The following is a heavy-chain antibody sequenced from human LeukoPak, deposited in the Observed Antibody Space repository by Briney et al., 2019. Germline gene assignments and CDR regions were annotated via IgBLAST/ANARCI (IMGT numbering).Heavy chain of an antibody. J-gene: IGHJ4*02. CDR3: ARWEIVPAAPDY. Sequence: SVMVSCKASGYTFTGYYMHWVRQAPGQGLEWMGWIHPGSGETRYGQNFQGRVTLTRHTSINTAYMALSSLTSDATPVYYCARWEIVPAAPDYWGQGTLVTVSS. V-gene: IGHV1-2*02. CDR2: IHPGSGET. CDR1: GYTFTGYY. D-gene: IGHD2-2*01.